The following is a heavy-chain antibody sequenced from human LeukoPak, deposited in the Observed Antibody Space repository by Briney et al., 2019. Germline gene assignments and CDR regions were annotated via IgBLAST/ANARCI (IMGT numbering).Heavy chain of an antibody. CDR2: INPSGGST. Sequence: ASVKVSCKASGYTFTSYYMHWVRQAPGQGLEWMGIINPSGGSTSYAQKFQGRVTMTRDMSTSTVYMELSSLRSEDTAVYYCARDEQWLAHFDYWGQGTLVTVSS. CDR1: GYTFTSYY. J-gene: IGHJ4*02. V-gene: IGHV1-46*01. D-gene: IGHD6-19*01. CDR3: ARDEQWLAHFDY.